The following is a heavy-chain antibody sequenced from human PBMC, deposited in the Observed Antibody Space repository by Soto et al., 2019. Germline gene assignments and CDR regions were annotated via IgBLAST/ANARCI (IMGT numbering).Heavy chain of an antibody. CDR2: ISPYSGET. V-gene: IGHV1-18*01. J-gene: IGHJ4*02. D-gene: IGHD6-19*01. CDR1: GYPFRSYG. Sequence: QVQLVQSGAEVKKPAASVRVSCKASGYPFRSYGIVWVRQAPGQGLEWMGWISPYSGETRYPEKFQGRLTLTTDTSTYTAYMDLRSLTSDDTAVYFCARGPVAGSDFWGQGTLVTVSS. CDR3: ARGPVAGSDF.